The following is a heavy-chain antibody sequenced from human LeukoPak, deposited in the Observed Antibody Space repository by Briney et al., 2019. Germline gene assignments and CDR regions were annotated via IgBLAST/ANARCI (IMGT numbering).Heavy chain of an antibody. CDR2: INPSGGST. CDR3: ARAEWELPYFDY. CDR1: GYTFTSYY. J-gene: IGHJ4*02. Sequence: ASVKVSCKASGYTFTSYYMHWVRQAPGQGLERMGIINPSGGSTSYAQKFQGRVTVTRDTSTSTVYMELSSLRSEDTAVYYCARAEWELPYFDYRGQGTLVTVSS. V-gene: IGHV1-46*03. D-gene: IGHD1-26*01.